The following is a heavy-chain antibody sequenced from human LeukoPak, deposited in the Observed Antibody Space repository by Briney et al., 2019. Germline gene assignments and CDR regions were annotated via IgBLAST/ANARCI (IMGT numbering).Heavy chain of an antibody. CDR2: ISWNSGSI. D-gene: IGHD3-22*01. J-gene: IGHJ4*02. CDR3: AKDRYYYDSSGNFDY. Sequence: GRSLRLSCAVSGFTFDDYAMHWVRQAPGKGLEWVSGISWNSGSIGYADSVKGRFTISRDNAKNSLYLQMNSLRAEDTALYYCAKDRYYYDSSGNFDYWGQGTLVTVSS. V-gene: IGHV3-9*01. CDR1: GFTFDDYA.